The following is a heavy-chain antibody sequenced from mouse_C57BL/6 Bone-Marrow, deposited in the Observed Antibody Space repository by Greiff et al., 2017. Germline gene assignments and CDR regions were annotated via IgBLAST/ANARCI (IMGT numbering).Heavy chain of an antibody. V-gene: IGHV1-15*01. CDR3: TRYYDYDD. CDR1: GYTFTDYE. J-gene: IGHJ3*01. D-gene: IGHD2-4*01. CDR2: IDPETGCT. Sequence: QVQLKQSGAELVRPGASVTLSCKASGYTFTDYEMHWVKQTPVHGLEWIGAIDPETGCTAYNQKFKGKAILTADQSSSTAYMELRSLTSEDSAVYYCTRYYDYDDWGQGTLVTVSA.